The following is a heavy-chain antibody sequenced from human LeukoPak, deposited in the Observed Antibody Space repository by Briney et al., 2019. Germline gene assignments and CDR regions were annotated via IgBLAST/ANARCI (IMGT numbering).Heavy chain of an antibody. J-gene: IGHJ3*02. Sequence: PGGSLRLSCAASGFTFSSYGMHWVRQAPGKGLEWMAFISYDGTNTYYADSVQGRFTIARDTSQNTLYLQMRGLTYDDTALYYCARVRGGSVRGGFDIWGQGTLVTVSS. CDR3: ARVRGGSVRGGFDI. CDR2: ISYDGTNT. D-gene: IGHD3-10*01. CDR1: GFTFSSYG. V-gene: IGHV3-30*19.